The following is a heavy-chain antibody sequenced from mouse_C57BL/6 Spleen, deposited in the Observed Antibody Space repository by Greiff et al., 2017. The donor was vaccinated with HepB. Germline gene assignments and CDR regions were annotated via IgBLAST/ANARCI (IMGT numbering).Heavy chain of an antibody. Sequence: LQQPGAELVKPGASVKLSCKASGYTFTSYWMQWVKQRPGQGLEWIGEIVHSDSYTNYNQKFKGKATLTVDKSYSPAYMQLSSLTSGDSAVYYCARHGSSPYAMDYWGQGTSATVSS. D-gene: IGHD1-1*01. CDR2: IVHSDSYT. V-gene: IGHV1-50*01. CDR3: ARHGSSPYAMDY. J-gene: IGHJ4*01. CDR1: GYTFTSYW.